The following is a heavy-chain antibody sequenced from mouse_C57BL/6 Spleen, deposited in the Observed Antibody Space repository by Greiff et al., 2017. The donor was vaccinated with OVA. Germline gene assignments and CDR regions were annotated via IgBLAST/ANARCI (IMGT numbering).Heavy chain of an antibody. CDR1: GYAFSSYW. CDR2: IYPGDGDT. D-gene: IGHD1-1*01. Sequence: QVQLKQSGAELVKPGASVKISCKASGYAFSSYWMNWVKQRPGKGLEWIGQIYPGDGDTNYNGKFKGKATLTADKSSSTAYMQLSSLTSEDSAVYFCARRSYYGSSYDYAMYYWGQGTSVTVSS. CDR3: ARRSYYGSSYDYAMYY. J-gene: IGHJ4*01. V-gene: IGHV1-80*01.